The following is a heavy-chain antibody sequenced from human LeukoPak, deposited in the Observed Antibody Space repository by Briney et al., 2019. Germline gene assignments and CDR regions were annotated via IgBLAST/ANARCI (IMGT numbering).Heavy chain of an antibody. J-gene: IGHJ6*03. CDR2: IYYNGVT. CDR3: ARQTYCINGVCYTEEGEFYYYMDV. Sequence: PSETLSLTCTVPGGSISSSSTYYWGWIRQPPGTGQEWIGNIYYNGVTYYNPSLKSRVTMSVDTSKNQFSLKLTSVTAADTAVYYCARQTYCINGVCYTEEGEFYYYMDVWGKGTTVTVSS. CDR1: GGSISSSSTYY. D-gene: IGHD2-8*01. V-gene: IGHV4-39*01.